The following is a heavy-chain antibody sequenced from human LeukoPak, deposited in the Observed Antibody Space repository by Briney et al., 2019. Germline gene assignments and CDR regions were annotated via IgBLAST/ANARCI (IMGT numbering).Heavy chain of an antibody. V-gene: IGHV4-4*07. J-gene: IGHJ3*02. CDR2: IYTSGST. D-gene: IGHD4-23*01. CDR1: GGSISSYY. CDR3: ARVRRWKREDAFDI. Sequence: SETLSLTCTVSGGSISSYYWSWIRQPAGKGLEWIGRIYTSGSTNYNPSLKSRVTMSVDTSKNQFSLKLSSVTAADTAVYYCARVRRWKREDAFDIWGQGTMVTVSS.